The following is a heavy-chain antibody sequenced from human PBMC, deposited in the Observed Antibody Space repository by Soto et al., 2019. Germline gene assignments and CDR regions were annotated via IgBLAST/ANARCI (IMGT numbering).Heavy chain of an antibody. CDR3: AKHYCGSSTTCFDAFDF. Sequence: GGSLRLSCAASGFTFSSYAMSWVRQAPGKGLEWASAISGSGGDTYYADSVQGRFTISRDNSKNTLYLQMSSLRAEDTAVYYCAKHYCGSSTTCFDAFDFWGQGTKVTVSS. V-gene: IGHV3-23*01. CDR2: ISGSGGDT. D-gene: IGHD2-2*01. J-gene: IGHJ3*01. CDR1: GFTFSSYA.